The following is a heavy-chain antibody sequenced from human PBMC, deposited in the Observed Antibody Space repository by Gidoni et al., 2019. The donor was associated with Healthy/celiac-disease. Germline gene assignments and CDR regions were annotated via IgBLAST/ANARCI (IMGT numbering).Heavy chain of an antibody. J-gene: IGHJ4*02. CDR2: ISWNSGSI. CDR3: AKDIYEREGPFDY. V-gene: IGHV3-9*01. Sequence: EVQLVESGGGFVQPGRSLRLSCAASGFTFDDYAMHWVRQAPGKGLEWVSGISWNSGSIGYADSVKGRFTISRDNTKNSLYLQMNSLRAEDTALYYCAKDIYEREGPFDYWGQGTLVTVSS. CDR1: GFTFDDYA. D-gene: IGHD3-22*01.